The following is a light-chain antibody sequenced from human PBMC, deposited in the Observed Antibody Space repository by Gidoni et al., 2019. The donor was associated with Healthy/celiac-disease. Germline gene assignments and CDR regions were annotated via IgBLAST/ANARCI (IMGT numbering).Light chain of an antibody. V-gene: IGLV2-14*01. CDR2: EVS. CDR1: SSDVGGYNY. J-gene: IGLJ1*01. Sequence: QSALTQPASVSGSPGQSITISCTGTSSDVGGYNYVSWYQQHPGNAPKLMIYEVSNRPSGVSTRFSGSKSGNTASLTISGLPAEDEADYSCSSYTSSSTPCVFGTGTKVTVL. CDR3: SSYTSSSTPCV.